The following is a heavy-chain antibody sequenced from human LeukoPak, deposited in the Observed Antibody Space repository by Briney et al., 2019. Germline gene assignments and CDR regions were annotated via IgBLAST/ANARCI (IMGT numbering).Heavy chain of an antibody. D-gene: IGHD3-22*01. CDR3: ARDGPDSSGYHRCDY. Sequence: ASVKVSCKASGYTFTSYGISWVRQAPGQGLEWMGWISACSGNTNYAQKLQGRVTITTDTSTSTAYMELRSLRSDDTAVYYCARDGPDSSGYHRCDYWGQGTLVTVSS. CDR2: ISACSGNT. V-gene: IGHV1-18*01. J-gene: IGHJ4*02. CDR1: GYTFTSYG.